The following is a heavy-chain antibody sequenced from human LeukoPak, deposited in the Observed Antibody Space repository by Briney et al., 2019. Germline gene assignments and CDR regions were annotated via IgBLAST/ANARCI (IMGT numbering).Heavy chain of an antibody. J-gene: IGHJ4*02. D-gene: IGHD2-2*01. CDR2: ISSNGGST. CDR3: ARSSIVVVSILDY. V-gene: IGHV3-64*01. Sequence: PGGSLRLSCAASGFPFSSYAMHWVRQAPGKGLEYVSAISSNGGSTSYANSVKGRFIISRDNSKNTLYLQMGSLRAEDMAVYYCARSSIVVVSILDYWGQGHVVTVSS. CDR1: GFPFSSYA.